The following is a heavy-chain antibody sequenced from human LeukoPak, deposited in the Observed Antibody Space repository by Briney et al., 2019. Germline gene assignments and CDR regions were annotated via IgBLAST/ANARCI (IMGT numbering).Heavy chain of an antibody. Sequence: GGSLRLSCAVSGFTFDDYAMHWVRQAPGKGLEWDSLISGDGGSRYYAGSVKGRFTVSRDNSKNSLYLQMNRLRTEDTAFYYCAKGADPLTWRMTTVAGTRFDFWGQGTLVTVSS. V-gene: IGHV3-43*02. CDR1: GFTFDDYA. D-gene: IGHD6-19*01. CDR3: AKGADPLTWRMTTVAGTRFDF. J-gene: IGHJ4*02. CDR2: ISGDGGSR.